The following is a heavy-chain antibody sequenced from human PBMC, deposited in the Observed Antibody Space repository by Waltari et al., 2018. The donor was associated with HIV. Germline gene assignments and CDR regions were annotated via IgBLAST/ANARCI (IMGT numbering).Heavy chain of an antibody. Sequence: QVQLVQSGAEVKKPGSSLKVSCTASGAPFLNSALNWVRQAPGQGLEWIGGIIPIFGTPKYAQKLRGRVTIAADESTSTAYMELRSLRSDDTAVYYCAIGTRPSEYNYHGMDVWGHRTSVTVS. D-gene: IGHD6-6*01. CDR3: AIGTRPSEYNYHGMDV. V-gene: IGHV1-69*01. J-gene: IGHJ6*02. CDR1: GAPFLNSA. CDR2: IIPIFGTP.